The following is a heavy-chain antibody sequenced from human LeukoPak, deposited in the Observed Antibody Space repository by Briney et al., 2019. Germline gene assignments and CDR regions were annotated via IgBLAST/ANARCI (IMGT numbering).Heavy chain of an antibody. D-gene: IGHD6-13*01. CDR2: ISSSSYI. CDR3: ARVGGRGASAAGTIDY. V-gene: IGHV3-21*01. CDR1: GFTFSSYS. Sequence: GGSLRLSCAASGFTFSSYSMNWVRQAPGKGLEWVSSISSSSYIYYADSVKGRFTISRDNAKNSLYLQMNSLRAEDTAVYYCARVGGRGASAAGTIDYWGQGTLVTVSS. J-gene: IGHJ4*02.